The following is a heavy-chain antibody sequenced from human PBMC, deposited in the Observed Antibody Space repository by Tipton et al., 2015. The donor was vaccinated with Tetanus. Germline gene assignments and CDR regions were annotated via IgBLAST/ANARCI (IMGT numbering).Heavy chain of an antibody. V-gene: IGHV4-59*04. CDR1: GDSISNYH. J-gene: IGHJ4*02. CDR3: ARWIAVTGTDFDF. Sequence: TLSLTCTVSGDSISNYHWSWIRQPPGKGLEWIGTVFHSGTTYYNPSLKSRVTISVDTSKNQFSLKLTSVTAADTAVYYCARWIAVTGTDFDFWGQGTLVTVSS. CDR2: VFHSGTT. D-gene: IGHD6-19*01.